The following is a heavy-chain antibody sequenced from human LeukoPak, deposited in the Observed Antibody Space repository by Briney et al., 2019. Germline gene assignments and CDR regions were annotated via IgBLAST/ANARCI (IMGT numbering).Heavy chain of an antibody. CDR3: ARDSSWLQGGLGEYGMDV. V-gene: IGHV4-61*01. CDR1: GGSISSSSYY. Sequence: PSETLSLTCTVSGGSISSSSYYWGWIRQPPGKGLEWIGYIYYSGSTNYNPSLKSRVTISVDTSKNQFSLKLSSVTAADTAVYYCARDSSWLQGGLGEYGMDVWGQGTTVTVSS. D-gene: IGHD5-24*01. CDR2: IYYSGST. J-gene: IGHJ6*02.